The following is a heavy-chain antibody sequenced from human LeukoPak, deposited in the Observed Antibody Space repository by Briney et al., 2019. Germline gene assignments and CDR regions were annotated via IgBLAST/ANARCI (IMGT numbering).Heavy chain of an antibody. Sequence: PGGSLRLSCAASGFTFSSYEMNWVRQAPGKGLEWVSYISNSGITIYYADSVKGRFTISGDNAKNSLYLQLNSLRAEDTAVYYCARDSHSSGWYGLDYWGQGTLVTVSS. CDR1: GFTFSSYE. CDR2: ISNSGITI. D-gene: IGHD6-19*01. CDR3: ARDSHSSGWYGLDY. V-gene: IGHV3-48*03. J-gene: IGHJ4*02.